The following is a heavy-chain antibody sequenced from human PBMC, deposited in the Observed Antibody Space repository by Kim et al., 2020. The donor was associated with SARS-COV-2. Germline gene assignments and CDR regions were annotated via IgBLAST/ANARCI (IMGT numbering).Heavy chain of an antibody. CDR1: GYSFTSYW. CDR3: ARRGRGTTAYDSSGYNY. V-gene: IGHV5-51*01. J-gene: IGHJ4*02. D-gene: IGHD3-22*01. Sequence: GESLKISCKGSGYSFTSYWIGWVRQMPGKGLEWMGIIYPGDSDTRYSPSFQGQVTISADKSISTAYLQWSSLKASDTAMYYCARRGRGTTAYDSSGYNYWGQGTLVTVSS. CDR2: IYPGDSDT.